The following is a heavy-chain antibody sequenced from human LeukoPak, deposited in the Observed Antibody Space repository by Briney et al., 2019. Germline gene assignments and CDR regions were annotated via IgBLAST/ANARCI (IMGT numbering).Heavy chain of an antibody. CDR3: ARRVGSYEYFDY. CDR1: GYRFSTYW. D-gene: IGHD1-26*01. Sequence: GGSLKTSCQGSGYRFSTYWIAWVRQIPGKGLEWRGMIYPGDSDTRYSPSFQGQVTISADKSISNAYLQWSSLKASDTAMYYCARRVGSYEYFDYWGQGTLVTVSS. J-gene: IGHJ4*02. CDR2: IYPGDSDT. V-gene: IGHV5-51*01.